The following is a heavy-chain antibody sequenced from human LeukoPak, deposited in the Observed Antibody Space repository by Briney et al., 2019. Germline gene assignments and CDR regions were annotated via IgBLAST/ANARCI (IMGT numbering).Heavy chain of an antibody. CDR2: INSDGSST. Sequence: GGSLRLSCAASGFTFSSYWMHWVRQAPGKGLVWVSRINSDGSSTSYADSVKGRFTISRDNYKNTLYLQMNSLRAEDTAVYYCARDSGIYDSSGYYGLSYYGMDVWGQGTTVTVSS. V-gene: IGHV3-74*01. CDR1: GFTFSSYW. J-gene: IGHJ6*02. CDR3: ARDSGIYDSSGYYGLSYYGMDV. D-gene: IGHD3-22*01.